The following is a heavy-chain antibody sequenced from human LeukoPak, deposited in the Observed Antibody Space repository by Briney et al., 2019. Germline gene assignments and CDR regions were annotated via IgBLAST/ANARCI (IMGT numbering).Heavy chain of an antibody. CDR1: SGSFSSYY. V-gene: IGHV4-34*01. Sequence: SETLSLTCAVYSGSFSSYYWSWIRQPPGKGLEWIGEINHSGSTNYNPSLKSRVTISVDTSKNQFSLKLSSVTAADTAVYYCARGTRDGSGYVDYWGQGTLVTVSS. D-gene: IGHD3-10*01. CDR2: INHSGST. J-gene: IGHJ4*02. CDR3: ARGTRDGSGYVDY.